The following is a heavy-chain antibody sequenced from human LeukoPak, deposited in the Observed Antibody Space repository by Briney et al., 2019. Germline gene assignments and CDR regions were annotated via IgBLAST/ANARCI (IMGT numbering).Heavy chain of an antibody. CDR3: ARLSLFSSGWYPHWYFDL. V-gene: IGHV4-34*01. CDR2: INHSGST. J-gene: IGHJ2*01. D-gene: IGHD6-19*01. Sequence: TSETLSLTCAVYGGSFSGYYWSWIRQPPGKGLEWIGEINHSGSTNYNPSLKSRVTISVDTSKNRFSLKLSSVTAADTAVYYCARLSLFSSGWYPHWYFDLWGRGTLVTVSS. CDR1: GGSFSGYY.